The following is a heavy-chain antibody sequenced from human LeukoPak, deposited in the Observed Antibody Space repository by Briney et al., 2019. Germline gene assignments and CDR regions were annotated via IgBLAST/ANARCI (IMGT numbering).Heavy chain of an antibody. CDR1: GFTFSSYG. V-gene: IGHV3-30*18. J-gene: IGHJ4*02. CDR3: AKGSSGWYEYYFDY. D-gene: IGHD6-19*01. CDR2: ISYDGSNK. Sequence: PGRSLRLSCAASGFTFSSYGMHWVRQAPGKGLEWVAVISYDGSNKYYADSVKGRFTIPRDNSKNTLYLQMNSLRAEDTAVYYCAKGSSGWYEYYFDYWGQGTLVTVSS.